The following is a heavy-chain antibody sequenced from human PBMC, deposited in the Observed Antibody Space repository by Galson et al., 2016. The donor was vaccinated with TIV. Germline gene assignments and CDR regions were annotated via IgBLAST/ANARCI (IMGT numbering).Heavy chain of an antibody. Sequence: LSLTCPVSGGSISSNGIFWSWIRQHPGKGLEWIGYIYHSGSTHYNPSHKSRVAMSVDTSKNQFSLTLTSVTAAYTAVYYCARDQDSGAYFDYWGQGTLVTRSS. CDR1: GGSISSNGIF. V-gene: IGHV4-31*03. J-gene: IGHJ4*02. CDR3: ARDQDSGAYFDY. CDR2: IYHSGST. D-gene: IGHD2-15*01.